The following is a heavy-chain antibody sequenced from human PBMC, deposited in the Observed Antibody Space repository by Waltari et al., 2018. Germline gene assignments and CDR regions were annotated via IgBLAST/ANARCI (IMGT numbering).Heavy chain of an antibody. J-gene: IGHJ4*02. CDR1: GDSMSTRDY. Sequence: QLQLQASGPGLVKTSGNLSLLCAVAGDSMSTRDYWSWVRQPPGKGLEWIGQVRGDGKTNYNPSFASRVTMSLDTSTYHFALKLTSATAADTALYYCARDRGRGLYLDTWGQGTLVTVSP. V-gene: IGHV4-4*02. CDR3: ARDRGRGLYLDT. CDR2: VRGDGKT. D-gene: IGHD1-1*01.